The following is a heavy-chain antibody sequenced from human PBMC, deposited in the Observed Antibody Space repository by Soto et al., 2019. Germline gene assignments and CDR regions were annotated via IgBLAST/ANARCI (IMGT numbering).Heavy chain of an antibody. CDR3: ERSYGTGFLSGY. CDR1: GFTFTNYR. D-gene: IGHD3-10*01. V-gene: IGHV3-7*01. J-gene: IGHJ4*02. Sequence: EVHLVESGGGLVRPGESLRLSCAASGFTFTNYRMSWLRQAPGKGLEWVANIKQDGRETRYVDSVKGRFTISRDNAKTALVLPMNSLRAEDTAIYYGERSYGTGFLSGYWGQGTLVTVST. CDR2: IKQDGRET.